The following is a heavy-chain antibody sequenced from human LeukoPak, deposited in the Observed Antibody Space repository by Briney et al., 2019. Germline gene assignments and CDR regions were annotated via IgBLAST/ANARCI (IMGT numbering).Heavy chain of an antibody. D-gene: IGHD3-10*01. V-gene: IGHV1-2*06. J-gene: IGHJ4*02. CDR3: ARDEFGEDPREEYFDY. CDR2: INPNSGGT. Sequence: ASVKVSCKASGYTFTGYYMHWVRQAPGQGLEWMGRINPNSGGTNYAQKFQGRVTMTRDTSISTAYMELSRLRSDDTAVYYCARDEFGEDPREEYFDYWGQGTLVTVSS. CDR1: GYTFTGYY.